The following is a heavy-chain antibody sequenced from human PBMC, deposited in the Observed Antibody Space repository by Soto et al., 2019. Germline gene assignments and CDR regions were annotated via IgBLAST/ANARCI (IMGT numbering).Heavy chain of an antibody. J-gene: IGHJ4*02. V-gene: IGHV3-49*03. D-gene: IGHD3-22*01. CDR1: GFTFGDYA. CDR2: IRSKAYGGTT. Sequence: GGSLRLSCTASGFTFGDYAMSWFRQAPGKGLEWVGFIRSKAYGGTTEYAASVKGRFTISRDDSKSIAYLQMNSLKNEDTAVYYCTRDHRENYYDSSGYYPYWGQGPLVTVSS. CDR3: TRDHRENYYDSSGYYPY.